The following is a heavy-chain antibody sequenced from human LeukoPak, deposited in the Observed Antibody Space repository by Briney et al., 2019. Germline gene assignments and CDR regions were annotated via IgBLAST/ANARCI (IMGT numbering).Heavy chain of an antibody. CDR3: ARTRYCSGGSCHANWFDP. D-gene: IGHD2-15*01. CDR1: GYSFTSYW. V-gene: IGHV5-51*01. CDR2: IYPGDSDT. Sequence: GESLKISCKTSGYSFTSYWIAWVRQMPGKGLEWMGIIYPGDSDTRYSPSFQGQVTISADKSISTAYLQWSSLKASDTAMYYCARTRYCSGGSCHANWFDPWGQGTLVTVSS. J-gene: IGHJ5*02.